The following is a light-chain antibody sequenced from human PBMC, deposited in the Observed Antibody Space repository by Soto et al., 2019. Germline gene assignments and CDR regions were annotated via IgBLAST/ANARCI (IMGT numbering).Light chain of an antibody. CDR2: GAS. CDR1: QSVGSS. CDR3: QQYGSSPPIT. V-gene: IGKV3-20*01. J-gene: IGKJ5*01. Sequence: ERVMTQSPATLSVSLGARAPLSCRARQSVGSSLAWYQQKPGQAPRLLIYGASSRATGIPDRFSGSGSGTDFTLTISRLEPEDFAVYYCQQYGSSPPITFGQGTRLEIK.